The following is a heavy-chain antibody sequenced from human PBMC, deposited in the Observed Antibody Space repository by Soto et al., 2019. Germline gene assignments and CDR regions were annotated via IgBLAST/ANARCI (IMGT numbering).Heavy chain of an antibody. CDR2: ISGSGGGT. V-gene: IGHV3-23*01. J-gene: IGHJ4*02. CDR1: GFTFSSYA. Sequence: EVQLLESGGGLVQPGGSLRLSCAASGFTFSSYALSWVRQAPGKGLEWVSAISGSGGGTYYADSVKGRFTISRDNSKNTPYLQMNSVRAEATAVYYCAKDSGYDSSADLDYWGQGTLVTVSS. CDR3: AKDSGYDSSADLDY. D-gene: IGHD3-22*01.